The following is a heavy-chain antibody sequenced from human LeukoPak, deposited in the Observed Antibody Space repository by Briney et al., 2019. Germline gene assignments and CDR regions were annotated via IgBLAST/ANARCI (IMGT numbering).Heavy chain of an antibody. Sequence: ASVKVSCKASGYTFTSYGISWVRQAPGQGLEWMGWISAYNGNTNYAQKLQGRVTMTTDTSTSSAYMELRSLRSDDTAVYYCARWACGGDCCTFDYWGQGTLVTVSS. J-gene: IGHJ4*02. V-gene: IGHV1-18*01. CDR2: ISAYNGNT. D-gene: IGHD2-21*02. CDR1: GYTFTSYG. CDR3: ARWACGGDCCTFDY.